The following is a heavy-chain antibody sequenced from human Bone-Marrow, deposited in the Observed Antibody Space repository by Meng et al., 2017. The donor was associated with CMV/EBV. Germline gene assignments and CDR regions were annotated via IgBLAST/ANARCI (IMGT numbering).Heavy chain of an antibody. D-gene: IGHD6-13*01. Sequence: GESLKISCAASGFTFSSYSMNWVRQAPGKGLEWVSSISSSSSYIYYADSVKGRFTISRDNAKNSLYLQMNSLRAEDTAVYYYARESSSSWYSYYYYYGMEVWGQGTTVTVSS. CDR3: ARESSSSWYSYYYYYGMEV. CDR1: GFTFSSYS. V-gene: IGHV3-21*01. CDR2: ISSSSSYI. J-gene: IGHJ6*02.